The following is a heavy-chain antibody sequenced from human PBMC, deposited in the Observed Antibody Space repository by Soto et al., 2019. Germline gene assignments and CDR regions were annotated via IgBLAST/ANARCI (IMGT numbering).Heavy chain of an antibody. J-gene: IGHJ6*03. CDR2: ISGSGGST. V-gene: IGHV3-23*01. CDR1: GFTFSSYA. D-gene: IGHD4-17*01. Sequence: EVQLLESGGGLVQPGGSLRLSCAASGFTFSSYAMSWVRQAPGKGLEWVSAISGSGGSTYYADSVKGRFTISRDNSKNTLYMQMNSLRAEDTAVYYCEKGDYVGYYYYYMDVWGKGTKVTVSS. CDR3: EKGDYVGYYYYYMDV.